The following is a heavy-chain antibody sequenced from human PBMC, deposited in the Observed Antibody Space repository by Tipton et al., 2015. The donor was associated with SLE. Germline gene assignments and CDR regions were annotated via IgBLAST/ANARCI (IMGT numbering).Heavy chain of an antibody. CDR3: ARGGDTYFYDGSGYRSDFDM. CDR1: GDSISLYY. D-gene: IGHD3-22*01. V-gene: IGHV4-59*01. J-gene: IGHJ3*02. Sequence: GLVKPSETLSLSCTVSGDSISLYYWTWIRQPPGKELEWIGYIYDSGSGSTKYNPSLESRVTILVDTSKNQFSLNLRSVTAADTAMYYCARGGDTYFYDGSGYRSDFDMWGQGTMVTVSS. CDR2: IYDSGSGST.